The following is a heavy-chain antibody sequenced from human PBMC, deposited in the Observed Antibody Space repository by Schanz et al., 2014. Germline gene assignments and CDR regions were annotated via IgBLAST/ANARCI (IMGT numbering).Heavy chain of an antibody. CDR2: IIPRLGLA. CDR3: ARDRLECGAECYSVEVFEI. V-gene: IGHV1-69*04. CDR1: GGIFSSFG. D-gene: IGHD2-21*01. Sequence: VQLEQSGAEVKKPGSSVKVSCKASGGIFSSFGINWVRQAPGQGLEWMGRIIPRLGLAKYEQKFQGKVTITADTSTTATYMELSGLRSEDTAVYYCARDRLECGAECYSVEVFEIWGQGTLVIVSS. J-gene: IGHJ4*02.